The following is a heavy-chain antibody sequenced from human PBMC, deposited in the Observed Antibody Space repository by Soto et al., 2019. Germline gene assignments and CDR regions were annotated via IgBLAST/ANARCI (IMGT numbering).Heavy chain of an antibody. J-gene: IGHJ5*02. CDR1: GFTFSNYA. Sequence: GGSLRLSCAASGFTFSNYAMSWVRQSPGKGLEWVSAISGSGDSTYYADSVKGRFTISRDNSKNTLYLQMNSLRAEDTAVYYCAKRGLGYCSTTSCRGRWFDPWGQGTLVTVSS. V-gene: IGHV3-23*01. CDR3: AKRGLGYCSTTSCRGRWFDP. CDR2: ISGSGDST. D-gene: IGHD2-2*01.